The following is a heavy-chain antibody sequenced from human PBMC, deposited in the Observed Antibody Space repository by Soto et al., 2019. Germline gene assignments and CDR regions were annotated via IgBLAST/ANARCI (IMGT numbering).Heavy chain of an antibody. J-gene: IGHJ5*02. D-gene: IGHD2-2*01. Sequence: TSETLSLTCAVYGGSFSGYYWSWIRQPPGKGLEWIGEINHSGSTNYNPSLKSRVTISVDTSKNQFSLKLSSVTAADTAVYYCARHSQIVVVPAALDSFDPRGQGTLVTLSS. CDR1: GGSFSGYY. CDR3: ARHSQIVVVPAALDSFDP. V-gene: IGHV4-34*01. CDR2: INHSGST.